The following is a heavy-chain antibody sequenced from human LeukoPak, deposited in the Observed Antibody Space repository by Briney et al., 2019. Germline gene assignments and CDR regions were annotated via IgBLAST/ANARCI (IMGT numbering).Heavy chain of an antibody. Sequence: SETLSLTCTVSGYSISNGYYWGWIRQSPGKGLEWVGSVSHRGSTYYNPSLKSRVTISVDTSKNQFSLKLSSVTAADTAVYYCARGQQLVRHWFDPWGQGTLVTVSS. CDR1: GYSISNGYY. CDR2: VSHRGST. CDR3: ARGQQLVRHWFDP. V-gene: IGHV4-38-2*02. D-gene: IGHD6-6*01. J-gene: IGHJ5*02.